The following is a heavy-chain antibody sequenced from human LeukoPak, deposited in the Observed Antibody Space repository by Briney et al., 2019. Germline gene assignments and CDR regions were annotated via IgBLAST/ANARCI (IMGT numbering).Heavy chain of an antibody. CDR1: GGSFSGYY. D-gene: IGHD1-26*01. CDR3: ARPLGSGSYFDY. Sequence: SETLSFTCAVYGGSFSGYYWSWIRQPPGKGLEWIGEINHSGSTNYNPSLKSRVTISVDTSKNQFSLKLSSVTAADTAVYYCARPLGSGSYFDYWGQGTLVTVSS. J-gene: IGHJ4*02. V-gene: IGHV4-34*01. CDR2: INHSGST.